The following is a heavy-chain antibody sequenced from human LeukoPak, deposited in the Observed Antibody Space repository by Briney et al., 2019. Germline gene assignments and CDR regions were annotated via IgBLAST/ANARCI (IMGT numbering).Heavy chain of an antibody. J-gene: IGHJ4*02. D-gene: IGHD2-15*01. V-gene: IGHV3-30*18. CDR2: MSYDGSNK. Sequence: GGSLRLSCAASGFTFSSYGMHWVRQAPGKGLEWVAVMSYDGSNKYYADSVKGRFTISRDNSKNTLYLQMNSLRAEDTAVYYCAKVVVVATFDYWGQGTLVAVSS. CDR1: GFTFSSYG. CDR3: AKVVVVATFDY.